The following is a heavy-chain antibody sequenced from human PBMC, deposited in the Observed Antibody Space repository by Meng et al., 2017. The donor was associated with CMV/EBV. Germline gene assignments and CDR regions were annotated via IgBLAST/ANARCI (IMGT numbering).Heavy chain of an antibody. CDR3: ARDFVRGSSVDF. D-gene: IGHD3-10*01. Sequence: SALISCCASSGTFGSYTYMCGGRAAAQKVQWRGWVIPILGITNYAQKFKGRFTITADKSKNTAYIELSSLRYEDTAVYYCARDFVRGSSVDFWGQGTTVTVSS. CDR2: VIPILGIT. V-gene: IGHV1-69*10. CDR1: SGTFGSYT. J-gene: IGHJ6*02.